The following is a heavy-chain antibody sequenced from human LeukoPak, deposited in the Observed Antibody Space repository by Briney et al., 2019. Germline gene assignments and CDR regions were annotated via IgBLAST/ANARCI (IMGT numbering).Heavy chain of an antibody. Sequence: GGSLRLSCAASGFTFSTYGMIWVRQAPGKGPEWVSSISSISTYTHYADAVKGRFTISRDNTKNSLYLQMNSLRAEDTAVYYCANEGGCSSTSCYSYYFDYWGQGTLVTVSS. CDR2: ISSISTYT. D-gene: IGHD2-2*01. J-gene: IGHJ4*02. CDR1: GFTFSTYG. V-gene: IGHV3-21*01. CDR3: ANEGGCSSTSCYSYYFDY.